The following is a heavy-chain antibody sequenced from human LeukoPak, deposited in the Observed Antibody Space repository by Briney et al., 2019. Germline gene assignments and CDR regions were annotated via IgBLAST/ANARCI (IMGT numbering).Heavy chain of an antibody. CDR3: ARELITMVRGVDYYYGMDV. CDR2: INSDGSST. D-gene: IGHD3-10*01. V-gene: IGHV3-74*01. Sequence: GGSLRLSCAASGFTFSGYAMSWVRQAPGKGLVWVSRINSDGSSTSYADSVKGRFTISRDNAKNTLYLQMNSLRAEDTAVYYCARELITMVRGVDYYYGMDVWGQGTTVTVSS. CDR1: GFTFSGYA. J-gene: IGHJ6*02.